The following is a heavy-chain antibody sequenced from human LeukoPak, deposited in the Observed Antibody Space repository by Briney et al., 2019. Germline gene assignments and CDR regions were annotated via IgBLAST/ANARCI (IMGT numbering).Heavy chain of an antibody. CDR1: GFTFSSYA. V-gene: IGHV3-23*01. CDR3: AKDTIQLRFEFPDY. CDR2: ISGSGGST. Sequence: GGSLRLSCAASGFTFSSYAMSWVRQAPGKGLEWVSAISGSGGSTYYADSVKGRFTISRDNSKNTLYLQMNSLRAEDTAVYYCAKDTIQLRFEFPDYWGQGTLVTVSS. J-gene: IGHJ4*02. D-gene: IGHD5-18*01.